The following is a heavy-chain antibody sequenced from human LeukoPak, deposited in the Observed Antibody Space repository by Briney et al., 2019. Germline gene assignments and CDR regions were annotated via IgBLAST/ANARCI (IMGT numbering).Heavy chain of an antibody. CDR3: ARVPVEPAAFYYGMDV. CDR1: GGSFSGYY. Sequence: SETLSLTCAVYGGSFSGYYWSWIRQPPGKGLEWIGEINHSGSTNYNPSLKSRVTISVDTSKNQFSLKLSSVTAADTAVYYCARVPVEPAAFYYGMDVWGQGTTVTVSS. D-gene: IGHD2-2*01. V-gene: IGHV4-34*01. J-gene: IGHJ6*02. CDR2: INHSGST.